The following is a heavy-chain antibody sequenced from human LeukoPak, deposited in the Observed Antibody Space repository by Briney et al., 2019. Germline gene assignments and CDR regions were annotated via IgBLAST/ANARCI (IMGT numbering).Heavy chain of an antibody. J-gene: IGHJ5*02. CDR2: IYYSGTT. V-gene: IGHV4-59*01. CDR1: GDSISNYY. D-gene: IGHD6-13*01. CDR3: ARMAWQQLVIWFDP. Sequence: SETLSLTCTVSGDSISNYYWSWIRQPPGKGLEWIGYIYYSGTTNYNPSLKSRVTMSLDTSKSQFSLKLSSVTAADTAVYYCARMAWQQLVIWFDPWGQGTLVTVSS.